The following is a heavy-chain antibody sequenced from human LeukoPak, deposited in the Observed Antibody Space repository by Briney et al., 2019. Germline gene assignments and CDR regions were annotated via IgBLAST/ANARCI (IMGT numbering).Heavy chain of an antibody. V-gene: IGHV4-59*01. CDR1: GGSISSYY. CDR3: ARRVAVAGRYYFDY. D-gene: IGHD6-19*01. CDR2: IYYSGST. Sequence: SETLSLTCAVSGGSISSYYWTWIRQPPGKGLEWIGYIYYSGSTNYNPSLKSRVTISVDTSKNQFSLKLSSVTAADTAVYYCARRVAVAGRYYFDYWGQGTLVTVSS. J-gene: IGHJ4*02.